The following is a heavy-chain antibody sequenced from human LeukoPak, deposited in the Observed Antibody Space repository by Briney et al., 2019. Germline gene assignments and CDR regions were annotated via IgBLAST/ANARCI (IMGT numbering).Heavy chain of an antibody. CDR2: IYHSGST. Sequence: PGGSLRLSCVASGFTFSDHYIDWVRQAPGKGLEWIGEIYHSGSTNYNPSLKSRVTISVDKSKNQFSLKLSSVTAADTAVYYCASLTAGGYSNHEAPNWFDPWGQGTLVTVSS. J-gene: IGHJ5*02. V-gene: IGHV4-34*01. D-gene: IGHD4-11*01. CDR1: GFTFSDHY. CDR3: ASLTAGGYSNHEAPNWFDP.